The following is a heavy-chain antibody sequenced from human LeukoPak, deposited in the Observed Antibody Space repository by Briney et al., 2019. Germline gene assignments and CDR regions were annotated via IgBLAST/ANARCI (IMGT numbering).Heavy chain of an antibody. Sequence: SETLSLTCAVYGGSFSGYYWSWIRQPPGKGLEWIGEINHSGSTNYNPSLKSRVTISVDTSKNQFSLKLSSVTAADTAVYYCARDGVWYCSSTSCRTYYYYGMDVWGQGTTVTASS. J-gene: IGHJ6*02. CDR3: ARDGVWYCSSTSCRTYYYYGMDV. D-gene: IGHD2-2*01. CDR2: INHSGST. CDR1: GGSFSGYY. V-gene: IGHV4-34*01.